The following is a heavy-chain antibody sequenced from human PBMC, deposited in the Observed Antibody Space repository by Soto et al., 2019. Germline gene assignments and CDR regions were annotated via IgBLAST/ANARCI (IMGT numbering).Heavy chain of an antibody. CDR1: GFTFDGYA. CDR2: ISWNSGSI. V-gene: IGHV3-9*01. Sequence: GGSLRLSCAASGFTFDGYAMHWVRQAPGKGLEWVSGISWNSGSIGYADSVKGRFTISRDNAKNSLYLQMNSLRAEDTALYYCAKAMADSGSYYYYGMDVWGQGTTVTVSS. D-gene: IGHD1-26*01. J-gene: IGHJ6*02. CDR3: AKAMADSGSYYYYGMDV.